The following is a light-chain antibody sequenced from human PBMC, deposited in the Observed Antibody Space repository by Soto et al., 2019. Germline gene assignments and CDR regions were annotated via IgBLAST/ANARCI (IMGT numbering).Light chain of an antibody. CDR3: QQYGSSTLT. CDR1: QSVSSSY. Sequence: EIVLTQSPGTLSLSPGERATLSCRASQSVSSSYLAWYQHKRGQAPRLLIYGASSRATGIPDRFSGSGSGTAFTLTISRLEPEDFAVYYCQQYGSSTLTFGGGIKVEIK. J-gene: IGKJ4*01. V-gene: IGKV3-20*01. CDR2: GAS.